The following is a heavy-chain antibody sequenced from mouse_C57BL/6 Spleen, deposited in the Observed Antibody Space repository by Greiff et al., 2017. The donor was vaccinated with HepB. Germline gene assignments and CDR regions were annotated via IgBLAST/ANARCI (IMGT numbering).Heavy chain of an antibody. D-gene: IGHD3-2*02. CDR3: ARFGSSGYYFDY. J-gene: IGHJ2*01. Sequence: EVMLVESGGGLVKPGGSLKLSCAASGFTFSDYGMHWVRQAPEKGLEWVAYISSGSSTIYYADTVKGRFTISRDNAKNTLFLQLTSLRSEDTAMYYCARFGSSGYYFDYWGQGTTLTVSS. CDR2: ISSGSSTI. CDR1: GFTFSDYG. V-gene: IGHV5-17*01.